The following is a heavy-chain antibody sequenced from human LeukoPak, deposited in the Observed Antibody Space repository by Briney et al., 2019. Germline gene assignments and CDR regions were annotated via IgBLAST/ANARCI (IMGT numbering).Heavy chain of an antibody. V-gene: IGHV1-18*01. CDR1: GYTFTTCG. D-gene: IGHD3-10*01. Sequence: ASVKVSCKASGYTFTTCGISWVRQAPGQGLEWMGWISVYNGKTNAQKFQDRVTMTTDTSTSTAYMELRSLRSDDTAVYYCARELFGAFDFWGQGTMVTVSS. J-gene: IGHJ3*01. CDR3: ARELFGAFDF. CDR2: ISVYNGKT.